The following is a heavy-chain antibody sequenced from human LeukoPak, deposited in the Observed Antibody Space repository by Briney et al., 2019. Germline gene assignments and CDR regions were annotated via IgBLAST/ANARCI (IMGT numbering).Heavy chain of an antibody. D-gene: IGHD3-22*01. V-gene: IGHV4-59*01. Sequence: SEILSLTCTVSGASMRSYYWSWIRQPPGKGLEWIGYIYHDGSTTYNPSLKSRVTISVDTSKNQFSLKLSSVTAADTAVYYCARGAYSYDSSGQFDYWGQGTLVTVSS. CDR3: ARGAYSYDSSGQFDY. CDR1: GASMRSYY. J-gene: IGHJ4*02. CDR2: IYHDGST.